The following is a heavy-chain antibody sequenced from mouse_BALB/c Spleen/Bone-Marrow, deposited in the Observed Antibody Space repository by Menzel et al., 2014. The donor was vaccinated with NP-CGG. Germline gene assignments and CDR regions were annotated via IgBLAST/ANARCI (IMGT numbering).Heavy chain of an antibody. Sequence: VMLVESGPGLVAPSQSLSISCTVSGFSLTSYGVHWVRQPPGQGLEWLGAIWAGGSTNYNSALMSRLTISKDNSKSQVFLKMNSLQTDDTAMYYCAREGRGYYGSSGAAMDYWGQGTKVTGSS. D-gene: IGHD1-1*01. V-gene: IGHV2-9*02. CDR1: GFSLTSYG. CDR2: IWAGGST. CDR3: AREGRGYYGSSGAAMDY. J-gene: IGHJ4*01.